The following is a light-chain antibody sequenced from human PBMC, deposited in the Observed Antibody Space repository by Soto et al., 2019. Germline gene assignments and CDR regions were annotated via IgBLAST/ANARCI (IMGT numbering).Light chain of an antibody. CDR3: GTWDGSMSGGGV. J-gene: IGLJ3*02. CDR1: NANIGSNS. V-gene: IGLV1-51*01. Sequence: QSVLTQPPSVSAAPGQQVTISCSGSNANIGSNSVAWYQQVPGSAPKLLIYDNYHLPSGIPDRFSGSKSGTSATLAITGLQTGDEADYYCGTWDGSMSGGGVFGGGTQLTVL. CDR2: DNY.